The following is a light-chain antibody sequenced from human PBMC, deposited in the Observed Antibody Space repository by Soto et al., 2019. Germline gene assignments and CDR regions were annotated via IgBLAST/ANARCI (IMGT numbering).Light chain of an antibody. J-gene: IGKJ1*01. CDR1: QSVSNNY. V-gene: IGKV3-20*01. CDR2: GAS. Sequence: EIVLTQSPCTLALSPGERATLSCGASQSVSNNYLAWYQQKPGHAPSLLIYGASNRATGIPDRLSGSGSGTDFTLTISRLEPEDFAVYYCQQYGSSGTFGQGTKVDIK. CDR3: QQYGSSGT.